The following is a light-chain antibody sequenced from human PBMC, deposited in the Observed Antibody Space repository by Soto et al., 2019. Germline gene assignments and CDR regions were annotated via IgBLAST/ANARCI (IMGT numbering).Light chain of an antibody. V-gene: IGKV4-1*01. Sequence: DIVMTQSPDSLAVSLGERATLNCKSSQSVFYSSINKNYLAWSQQIPGQPPNLLIYWASSRASGVPDRFSGGGSSTDFTLTLSRLQAEEVPPQYCQQCYGPPRTFGQGTKEESK. CDR1: QSVFYSSINKNY. CDR3: QQCYGPPRT. J-gene: IGKJ1*01. CDR2: WAS.